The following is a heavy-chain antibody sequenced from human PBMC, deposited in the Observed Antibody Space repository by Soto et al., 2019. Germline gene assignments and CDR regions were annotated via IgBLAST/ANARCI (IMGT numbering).Heavy chain of an antibody. J-gene: IGHJ4*02. CDR1: GGSISSSSYY. CDR3: ARQLYKVGAD. D-gene: IGHD1-26*01. CDR2: IYYSGST. V-gene: IGHV4-39*01. Sequence: KPSETLSLTCTVSGGSISSSSYYWGWIRQPPGKGLEWIGSIYYSGSTYYNPSLKSRVTISVDTSKNQFTLKLSSVTAADTAVYYCARQLYKVGADWGQGTLVTVSS.